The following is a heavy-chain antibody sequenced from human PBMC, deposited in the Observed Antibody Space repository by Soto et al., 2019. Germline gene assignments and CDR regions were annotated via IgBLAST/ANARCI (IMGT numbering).Heavy chain of an antibody. CDR1: GFTFSSYA. V-gene: IGHV3-30-3*01. CDR3: AREYVGYCSSTSCLPDPYYYGMDV. D-gene: IGHD2-2*01. Sequence: GGSLRLSCAASGFTFSSYAMHWVRQAPGKGLEWVAVISYDGSNKYHADSVKGRFTISRDNSKNTLYLQMNSLRAEDTAVYYCAREYVGYCSSTSCLPDPYYYGMDVWGQGTTVTVS. J-gene: IGHJ6*02. CDR2: ISYDGSNK.